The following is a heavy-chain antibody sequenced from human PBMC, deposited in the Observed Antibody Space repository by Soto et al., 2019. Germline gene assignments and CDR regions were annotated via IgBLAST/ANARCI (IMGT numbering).Heavy chain of an antibody. CDR3: AIVPYCSSWPYYFDY. Sequence: GGSLRLSCAASGFTFSSYGMHWVRQAPGKGLEWVAVISYDGSNKYYADSVKGRFTISRDNSKNTLYLQMNSLRAEDTAVYYCAIVPYCSSWPYYFDYCGQGTLDTGSS. V-gene: IGHV3-30*03. CDR1: GFTFSSYG. J-gene: IGHJ4*02. D-gene: IGHD6-13*01. CDR2: ISYDGSNK.